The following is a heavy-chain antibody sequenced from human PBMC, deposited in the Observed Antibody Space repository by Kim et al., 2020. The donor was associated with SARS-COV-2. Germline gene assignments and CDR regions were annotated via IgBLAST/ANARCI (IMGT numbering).Heavy chain of an antibody. CDR1: GYTFTSYG. CDR2: ISAYNGNT. V-gene: IGHV1-18*04. Sequence: ASVKVSCKASGYTFTSYGISWVRQAPGQGLEWMGWISAYNGNTNYAQKLQGRVTMTTDTSTSTAYMELRSLRSDDTAAYYCARDFYYADDSSGYYTFFDYWGQGTLVTVSS. CDR3: ARDFYYADDSSGYYTFFDY. D-gene: IGHD3-22*01. J-gene: IGHJ4*02.